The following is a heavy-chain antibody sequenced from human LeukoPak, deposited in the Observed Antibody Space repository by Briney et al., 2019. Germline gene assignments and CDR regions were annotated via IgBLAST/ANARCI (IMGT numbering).Heavy chain of an antibody. CDR1: GFTFGDYA. CDR3: ARGYCSGSSCNWDYFDY. Sequence: GGSLRLSCTASGFTFGDYAMSWFRQAPGKGLEWVGFIRSKAYGGTTEYAASVKGRFTISRDDSKSIAYLQMNSLKTEDTAVYYCARGYCSGSSCNWDYFDYWGQGTLVTVSS. D-gene: IGHD2-15*01. J-gene: IGHJ4*02. CDR2: IRSKAYGGTT. V-gene: IGHV3-49*03.